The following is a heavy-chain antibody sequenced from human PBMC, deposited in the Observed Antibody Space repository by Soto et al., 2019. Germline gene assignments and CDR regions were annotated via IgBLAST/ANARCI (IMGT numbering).Heavy chain of an antibody. V-gene: IGHV3-7*01. CDR1: GFSFSMYW. CDR3: ARHQVGYRVTDH. CDR2: IKEDGSQK. Sequence: EVQLVESGGGLVQPGGSLRLSCAASGFSFSMYWMSWVRQAPGKGLEWVANIKEDGSQKYYVDSVKGRFTISRDNAKNSLYLQMNSLRAEDTAVYYCARHQVGYRVTDHWGQGTLVTVSS. J-gene: IGHJ4*02. D-gene: IGHD1-26*01.